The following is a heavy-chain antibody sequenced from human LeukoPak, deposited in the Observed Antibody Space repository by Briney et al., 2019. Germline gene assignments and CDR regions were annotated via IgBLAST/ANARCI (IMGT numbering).Heavy chain of an antibody. Sequence: GGSLRLSCAASGFTFSSYSMNWVRQAPGKGLEWVSSISSSSSYIYYADSVKGRFTISRDNAKNSLYLQMNSLRAEDTAVYYCARRHAIADFYYYYMDVWGKGTTVTVSS. D-gene: IGHD2-21*01. V-gene: IGHV3-21*01. CDR3: ARRHAIADFYYYYMDV. J-gene: IGHJ6*03. CDR2: ISSSSSYI. CDR1: GFTFSSYS.